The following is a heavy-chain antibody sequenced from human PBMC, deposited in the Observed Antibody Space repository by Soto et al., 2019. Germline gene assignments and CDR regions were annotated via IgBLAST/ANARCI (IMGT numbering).Heavy chain of an antibody. J-gene: IGHJ6*02. CDR1: GFTFSSYG. Sequence: QVQLVESGGGVVQPGRSLRLSCAASGFTFSSYGMHWVRQAPGKGLEWVAVIWYDGSNKYYADSVKGRFTISRDNSKNTLYLQMKRLSAEDTAVYYCARDRGATSYYYYYYGMDVWGQGTTVTVSS. V-gene: IGHV3-33*01. CDR3: ARDRGATSYYYYYYGMDV. D-gene: IGHD1-26*01. CDR2: IWYDGSNK.